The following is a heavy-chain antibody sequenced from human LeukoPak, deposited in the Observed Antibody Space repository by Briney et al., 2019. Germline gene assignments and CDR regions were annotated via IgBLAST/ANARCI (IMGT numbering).Heavy chain of an antibody. CDR1: GGSISSSSYY. J-gene: IGHJ4*02. CDR2: IYYSGST. CDR3: ARARSGKWGFDY. D-gene: IGHD1-26*01. V-gene: IGHV4-39*07. Sequence: PSETLSLTCTVSGGSISSSSYYWGWIRQPPGKGLERIGSIYYSGSTYYNPSLKSRVTISVDTSKNQFSLKLSSVTAADTAVYYCARARSGKWGFDYWGQGTLVTVSS.